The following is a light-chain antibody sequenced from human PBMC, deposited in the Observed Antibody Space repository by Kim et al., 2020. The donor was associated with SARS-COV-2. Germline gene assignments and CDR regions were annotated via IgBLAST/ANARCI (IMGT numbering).Light chain of an antibody. CDR1: SGDIAYYTF. V-gene: IGLV2-14*03. CDR2: DAD. CDR3: VSYRDTNAWV. J-gene: IGLJ3*02. Sequence: QSALTQPASVSGSPGQSITVSCTGISGDIAYYTFVSWYQHHPGKAPKLMIFDADKRPSGVSDRFSGSKSGNTASLTISGLQAEDEADYYCVSYRDTNAWVFGGGTQLTVL.